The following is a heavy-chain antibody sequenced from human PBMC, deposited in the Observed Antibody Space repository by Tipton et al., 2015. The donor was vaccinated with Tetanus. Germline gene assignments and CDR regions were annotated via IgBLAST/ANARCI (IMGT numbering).Heavy chain of an antibody. V-gene: IGHV4-59*01. CDR1: GGSISSYY. Sequence: LSLTCTVSGGSISSYYWTWIRQPPGRGLEWIGYVHYSGSTNYSPSLRSRVTLSVDTSKNQFSLKLSSVTAADTAIYYCARERIEAFYYHGLDVWGPGTTVTISS. CDR2: VHYSGST. CDR3: ARERIEAFYYHGLDV. D-gene: IGHD2-21*01. J-gene: IGHJ6*02.